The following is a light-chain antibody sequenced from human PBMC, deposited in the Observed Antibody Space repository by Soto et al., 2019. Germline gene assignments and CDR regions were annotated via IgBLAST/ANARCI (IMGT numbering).Light chain of an antibody. CDR1: QSVSSSH. CDR3: QQYSSSPRT. V-gene: IGKV3-20*01. Sequence: EMVVTQCPGTLSLSPAERATLSCRAVQSVSSSHLAWYQHKPGQAPRLLISGASSSATGIPDRFTVRGSATDITLPIRRLEPEDFGVYYCQQYSSSPRTFGQGTKVDIK. J-gene: IGKJ1*01. CDR2: GAS.